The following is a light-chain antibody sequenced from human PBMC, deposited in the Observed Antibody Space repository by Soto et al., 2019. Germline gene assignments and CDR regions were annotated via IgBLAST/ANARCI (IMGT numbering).Light chain of an antibody. CDR1: QGISSY. CDR3: QQYYSYPPNT. J-gene: IGKJ2*01. V-gene: IGKV1-8*01. Sequence: AIRMTQSPSSLSASTGDRVTITCRASQGISSYLAWYQQKPGKAPKLLIYAASTLQSGVPSRFSGSGSGTYFTLTISCLQSEDFATYYCQQYYSYPPNTFGQGTKLEIK. CDR2: AAS.